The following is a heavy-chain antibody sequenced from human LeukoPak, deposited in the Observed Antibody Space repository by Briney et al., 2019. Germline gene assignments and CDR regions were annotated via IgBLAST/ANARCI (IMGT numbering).Heavy chain of an antibody. CDR3: TRVFAGDEYSSSGY. Sequence: PGGSLRLSCAASGFTFSRYYMHWVRQAPGKGLVWVSRINSDGSGTTYADSVKGRFTVSRDSAKNTLYLQMNSLRVEDTAMYYCTRVFAGDEYSSSGYWGQGTLVTVSS. CDR2: INSDGSGT. V-gene: IGHV3-74*01. J-gene: IGHJ4*02. D-gene: IGHD6-13*01. CDR1: GFTFSRYY.